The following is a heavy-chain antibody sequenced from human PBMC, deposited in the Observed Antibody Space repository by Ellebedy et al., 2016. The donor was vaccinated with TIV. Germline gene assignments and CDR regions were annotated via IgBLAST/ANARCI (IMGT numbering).Heavy chain of an antibody. CDR1: GFTFSSYD. CDR3: ARGDSGSYGFDY. CDR2: IGTAGDT. V-gene: IGHV3-13*01. J-gene: IGHJ4*02. D-gene: IGHD1-26*01. Sequence: GESLKISCAASGFTFSSYDMHWVRQATGKGLEWVSAIGTAGDTYYPGSVKGRFTISRENAKNSLYLQMNSLRAEDTAVYYCARGDSGSYGFDYWGQGTLVTVSS.